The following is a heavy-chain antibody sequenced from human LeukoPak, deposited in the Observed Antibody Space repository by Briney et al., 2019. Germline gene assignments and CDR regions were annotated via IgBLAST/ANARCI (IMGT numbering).Heavy chain of an antibody. CDR2: ISSSSSYI. Sequence: GGSLRLSCAASGLTFINFGMTWVRQAPGKGLEWVSSISSSSSYIYYADSVKGRFTISRDNARNSLYLQMNSLRAEDTAVYHCAAGGDYYYHMDVWGKGTTVTVSS. J-gene: IGHJ6*03. CDR3: AAGGDYYYHMDV. CDR1: GLTFINFG. V-gene: IGHV3-21*01. D-gene: IGHD3-10*01.